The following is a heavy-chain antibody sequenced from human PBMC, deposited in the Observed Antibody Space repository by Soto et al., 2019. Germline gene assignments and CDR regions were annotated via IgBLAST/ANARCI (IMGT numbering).Heavy chain of an antibody. Sequence: GESLKISCKGSGYSFNNYWIGWVRQMSGKGLEWMGIIYPGDSDTRYSPPFQGQVTISADKSISTAYLQWSSLKASDTAMYYCARTSAAGKYYYGMDVWGQGTTVTVSS. D-gene: IGHD6-13*01. CDR1: GYSFNNYW. CDR3: ARTSAAGKYYYGMDV. CDR2: IYPGDSDT. V-gene: IGHV5-51*01. J-gene: IGHJ6*02.